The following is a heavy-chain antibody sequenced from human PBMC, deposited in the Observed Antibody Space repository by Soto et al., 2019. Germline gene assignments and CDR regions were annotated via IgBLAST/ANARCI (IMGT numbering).Heavy chain of an antibody. D-gene: IGHD6-13*01. Sequence: SETLSLTCAVSGYSINSGYYWGWIRQPPGKGLEWIGSLHYSGSTYYNPSLNSRVTISVDTSKNQFSLKLSSVTAADTAVYYCARAGVAAGKSRPFDYWGQGTQVTVSS. J-gene: IGHJ4*02. CDR1: GYSINSGYY. CDR3: ARAGVAAGKSRPFDY. CDR2: LHYSGST. V-gene: IGHV4-38-2*01.